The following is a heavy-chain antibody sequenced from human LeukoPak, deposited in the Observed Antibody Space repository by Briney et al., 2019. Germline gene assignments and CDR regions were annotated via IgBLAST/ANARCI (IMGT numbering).Heavy chain of an antibody. CDR2: IIPILGIA. CDR1: GGTFSSYA. Sequence: APVKVSCKASGGTFSSYAISWVRQAPGQGLEWMGRIIPILGIANYARKFQGRVTITADKSTSTAYMELSSLRSEDTAVYYCAIPGGSGSYMLDYWGQGTLVTVSS. CDR3: AIPGGSGSYMLDY. D-gene: IGHD3-10*01. V-gene: IGHV1-69*04. J-gene: IGHJ4*02.